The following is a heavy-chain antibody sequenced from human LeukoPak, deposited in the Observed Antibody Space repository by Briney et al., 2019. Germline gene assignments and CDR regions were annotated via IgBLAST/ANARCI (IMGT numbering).Heavy chain of an antibody. CDR1: GYTFTSNG. J-gene: IGHJ4*02. CDR2: ISAYSNNT. D-gene: IGHD5-18*01. Sequence: ASVKVSCTASGYTFTSNGISWVREAPGRGLEWMGWISAYSNNTNYAQKFQGRVTMTTDTSTSTANMELSRLTSDDTGVYYCARDVGSYSRNLYYFDYWGQGTLVTVSS. CDR3: ARDVGSYSRNLYYFDY. V-gene: IGHV1-18*01.